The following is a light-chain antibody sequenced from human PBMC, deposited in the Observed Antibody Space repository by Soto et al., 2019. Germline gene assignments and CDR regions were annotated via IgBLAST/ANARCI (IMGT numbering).Light chain of an antibody. CDR3: CSYAGDYMFV. CDR2: EGT. V-gene: IGLV2-23*01. Sequence: QSALTQPASVSGSPGQSITISCTGTNSDIGSYNLVSWFQQHPGKVPKVMIYEGTNRPSGVSDRFSGSKSDNTASLTISGLQAEDEGDYYCCSYAGDYMFVFGTGTKLTVL. J-gene: IGLJ1*01. CDR1: NSDIGSYNL.